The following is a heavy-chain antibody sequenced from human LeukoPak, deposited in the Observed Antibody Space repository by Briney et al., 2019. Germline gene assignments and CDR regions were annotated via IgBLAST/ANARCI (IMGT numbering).Heavy chain of an antibody. D-gene: IGHD2-2*01. CDR1: GYTFTVYY. Sequence: GASVTVSCTASGYTFTVYYMHWVRRAPGQGLEWMGWINPNSDGTNYAQKFQGRVTMTRDTAISTAYMELSSLRSEDTAVYYCARGIVVVPAAMTQMRAYYYYGMDVWGQGTTVTVSS. CDR3: ARGIVVVPAAMTQMRAYYYYGMDV. V-gene: IGHV1-2*02. J-gene: IGHJ6*02. CDR2: INPNSDGT.